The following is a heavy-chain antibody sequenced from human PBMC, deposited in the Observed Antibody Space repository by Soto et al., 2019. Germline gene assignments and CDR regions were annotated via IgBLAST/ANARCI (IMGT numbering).Heavy chain of an antibody. CDR2: INPNSGGT. V-gene: IGHV1-2*04. D-gene: IGHD3-10*01. CDR3: ARVRITMVRGVNYYYGMDV. Sequence: ASVKVSCKASGYIFTDYYMHWVRQAPGQGLEWMGWINPNSGGTNYAQKFQGWVTMTRDTSISTAYMELSRLRSDDTAVYFCARVRITMVRGVNYYYGMDVWGQGTTVTVSS. J-gene: IGHJ6*02. CDR1: GYIFTDYY.